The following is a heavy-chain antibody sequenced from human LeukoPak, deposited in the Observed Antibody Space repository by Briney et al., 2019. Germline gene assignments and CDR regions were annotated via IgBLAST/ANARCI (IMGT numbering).Heavy chain of an antibody. CDR2: ITTYNGNT. J-gene: IGHJ4*02. Sequence: GASVKVSCKASGYTFRDFGISWVRQTPGQGLEWMGWITTYNGNTNYIQKLQGRDTMTTDTSTSTAYMELRSLRSDDTAVYYCARGPYYDSWSGAGYWGQGTLVTVSS. CDR1: GYTFRDFG. CDR3: ARGPYYDSWSGAGY. D-gene: IGHD3-3*01. V-gene: IGHV1-18*01.